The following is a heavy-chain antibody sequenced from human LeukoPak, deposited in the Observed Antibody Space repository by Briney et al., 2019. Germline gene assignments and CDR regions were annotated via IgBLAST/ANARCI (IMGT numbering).Heavy chain of an antibody. V-gene: IGHV3-33*01. D-gene: IGHD6-19*01. Sequence: GGSLRLSCAASGFTFTSFGMHWVRQAPGKGPEWVAVIWYDGSNKYYADSVKGRFTISRDNSKNTLYLQMNSLRAEDTAVYYCARGVMEWLVRGSFDYWGQGTLVTVSP. CDR3: ARGVMEWLVRGSFDY. CDR1: GFTFTSFG. CDR2: IWYDGSNK. J-gene: IGHJ4*02.